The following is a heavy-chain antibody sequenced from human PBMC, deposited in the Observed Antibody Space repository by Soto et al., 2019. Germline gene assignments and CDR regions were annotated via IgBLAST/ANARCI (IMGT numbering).Heavy chain of an antibody. CDR1: ADSFRSYA. CDR2: IMPIFGTP. Sequence: EASVKGPCRASADSFRSYAISWVRQATGHGLEWMGRIMPIFGTPNNAQRVQGRVTITADESTRTAKMELSSLRADDTAVYYSATGGNYDETSALAYWGQGTLVTVSS. V-gene: IGHV1-69*13. CDR3: ATGGNYDETSALAY. J-gene: IGHJ4*02. D-gene: IGHD3-22*01.